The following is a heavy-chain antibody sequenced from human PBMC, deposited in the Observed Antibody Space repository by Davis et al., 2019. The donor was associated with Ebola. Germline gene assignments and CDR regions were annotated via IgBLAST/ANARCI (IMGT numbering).Heavy chain of an antibody. V-gene: IGHV3-30*03. J-gene: IGHJ6*02. CDR2: ISYDGSNK. D-gene: IGHD2-21*01. CDR3: ARDVDSLRLYYYGMDV. Sequence: GESLKISCAASGFTFSTYGMHWVRQAPGKGLEWVAVISYDGSNKYYADSVKGRFTISRDNSKNTLYRQINSLRAEDTAVYYCARDVDSLRLYYYGMDVWGQGTTVTVSS. CDR1: GFTFSTYG.